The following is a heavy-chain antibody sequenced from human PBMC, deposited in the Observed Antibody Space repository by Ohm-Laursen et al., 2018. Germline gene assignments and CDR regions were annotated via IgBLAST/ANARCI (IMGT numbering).Heavy chain of an antibody. V-gene: IGHV1-18*01. Sequence: GSSVKVSCKASGYTFTSYGISWVRQAPGQGLEWMGWISAYNGNTNYAQKLQGRVTMTTDTSTSTAYMELRSLRSDDTAVYYCARASRFDWLEPFDYWGQGTLVTVSS. J-gene: IGHJ4*02. CDR1: GYTFTSYG. CDR3: ARASRFDWLEPFDY. CDR2: ISAYNGNT. D-gene: IGHD3-9*01.